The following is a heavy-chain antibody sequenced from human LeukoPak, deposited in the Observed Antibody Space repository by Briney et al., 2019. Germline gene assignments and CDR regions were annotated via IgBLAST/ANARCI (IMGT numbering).Heavy chain of an antibody. CDR1: GFTFSDYY. D-gene: IGHD5-18*01. V-gene: IGHV3-11*03. Sequence: GGSLRLSCAASGFTFSDYYMSWSRQAPGKGLEWVSYISSSSSYTNYADSVKGRFTISRDNAKNSLYLQMNSLRAEDTAVYYCARCGYSYGKPLFDYWGQGTLVTVSS. J-gene: IGHJ4*02. CDR2: ISSSSSYT. CDR3: ARCGYSYGKPLFDY.